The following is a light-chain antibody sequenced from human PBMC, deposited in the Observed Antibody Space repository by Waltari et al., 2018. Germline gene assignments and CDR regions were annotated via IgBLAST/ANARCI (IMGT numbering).Light chain of an antibody. CDR3: GSYTTRATHV. Sequence: QSALTQPASVSGSPGQSITISCTGTSSDVGGYNSVSWYQQHPGTTPKLIIFDVNRRPSGVSHRFSGSNSGNTASLTISGLQAEDEADYYCGSYTTRATHVFGIGTKVTVL. CDR2: DVN. CDR1: SSDVGGYNS. J-gene: IGLJ1*01. V-gene: IGLV2-14*03.